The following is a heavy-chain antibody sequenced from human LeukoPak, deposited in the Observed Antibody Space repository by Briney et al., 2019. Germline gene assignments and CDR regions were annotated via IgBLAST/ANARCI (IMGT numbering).Heavy chain of an antibody. CDR2: INHSGST. CDR3: ARDRLGEIDY. D-gene: IGHD4-17*01. V-gene: IGHV4-34*01. CDR1: GGSFSGYY. Sequence: PSETLSLTCAVYGGSFSGYYWSWIRQPPGKGLEWIGEINHSGSTNYNPSLKSRVTISVDTSKNQFSLKLSSVTAADTAVYYCARDRLGEIDYWGQGTLVTVSS. J-gene: IGHJ4*02.